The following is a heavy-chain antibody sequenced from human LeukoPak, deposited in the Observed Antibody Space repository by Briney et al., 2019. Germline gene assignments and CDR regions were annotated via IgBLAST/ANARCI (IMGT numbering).Heavy chain of an antibody. J-gene: IGHJ4*02. D-gene: IGHD4-23*01. V-gene: IGHV1-69*05. CDR2: IIPIFGTA. CDR1: GGTFISYA. Sequence: ASVKVSCKASGGTFISYAISWVRQAPGQGREWRGGIIPIFGTANYAQKFQGRVTITTDESTSTAYIELSSLRSEDTAVYYCARTDMTTVVNYFDYWGQGTLVTVSS. CDR3: ARTDMTTVVNYFDY.